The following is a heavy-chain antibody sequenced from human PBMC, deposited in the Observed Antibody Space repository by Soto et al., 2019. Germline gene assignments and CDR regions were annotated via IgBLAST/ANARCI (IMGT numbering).Heavy chain of an antibody. CDR2: ITTSGGNT. CDR1: GFTFSTYA. J-gene: IGHJ6*03. Sequence: EVQLLESGGGLVQPGGPLRLTCAASGFTFSTYAMSWVRQAPGKGLEWVSTITTSGGNTYYADSVQGRFTISRDNSKNTLYLQMNSLRAEDTAVYYCAGRYCTNGVCYTNYYYDIDVWGKGTTVTVSS. V-gene: IGHV3-23*01. CDR3: AGRYCTNGVCYTNYYYDIDV. D-gene: IGHD2-8*01.